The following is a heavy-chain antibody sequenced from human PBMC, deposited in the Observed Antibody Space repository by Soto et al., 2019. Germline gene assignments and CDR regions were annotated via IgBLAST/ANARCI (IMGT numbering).Heavy chain of an antibody. D-gene: IGHD3-10*01. J-gene: IGHJ4*02. Sequence: SETLSLTCSVSGGSFKSYYWSWVRQPPGKGLEWIGYIHTSGSTNYNPSLKSRVTISFDTSKSHLSLRLTSVTSADTAVYYCAGRLLWFGELSDYWGQGTLVTVSS. CDR3: AGRLLWFGELSDY. CDR2: IHTSGST. CDR1: GGSFKSYY. V-gene: IGHV4-4*08.